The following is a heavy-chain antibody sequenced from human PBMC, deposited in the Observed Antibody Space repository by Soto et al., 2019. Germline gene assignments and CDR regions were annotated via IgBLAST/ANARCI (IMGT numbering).Heavy chain of an antibody. Sequence: SQTLSLTCALSGDSVSSSSTAWNWIRQSPSRGLEWLGRTHYRSQSNTDSAVSVTSRISINADTSKNQFSLQLNSVTLEDTAVYYCARARSSSSAEYYFDTWGQGTLVTVSS. CDR2: THYRSQSNT. CDR3: ARARSSSSAEYYFDT. D-gene: IGHD6-6*01. CDR1: GDSVSSSSTA. J-gene: IGHJ4*02. V-gene: IGHV6-1*01.